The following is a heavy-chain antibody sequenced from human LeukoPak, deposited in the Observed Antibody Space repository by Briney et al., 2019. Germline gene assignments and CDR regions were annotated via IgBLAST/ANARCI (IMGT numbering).Heavy chain of an antibody. J-gene: IGHJ5*02. CDR2: IYSSGST. CDR1: GGSISSYY. CDR3: ARSTEDCYDP. V-gene: IGHV4-4*07. Sequence: PSETLSLTCTVSGGSISSYYGSWIRQPAGKGLEWIGRIYSSGSTNYNPSLTSRVTISVDTSKNQFSLKLSSLTAPGTPVYYSARSTEDCYDPWGQGTLVTVSS.